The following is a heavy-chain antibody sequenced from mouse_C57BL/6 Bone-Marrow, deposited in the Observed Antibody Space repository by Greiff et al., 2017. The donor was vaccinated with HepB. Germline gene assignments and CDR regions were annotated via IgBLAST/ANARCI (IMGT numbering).Heavy chain of an antibody. V-gene: IGHV1-5*01. Sequence: VQLQQSGTVLARPGASVKMSCKTSGYTFTSYWMHWVKQRPGQGLEWIGAIYPGNSDTSYNQKFKGKAKLTAVTSASTAYMELSSLTNEDSAVYYCTIITTVDYYAMDYWGQGTSVTVSS. D-gene: IGHD1-1*01. J-gene: IGHJ4*01. CDR3: TIITTVDYYAMDY. CDR1: GYTFTSYW. CDR2: IYPGNSDT.